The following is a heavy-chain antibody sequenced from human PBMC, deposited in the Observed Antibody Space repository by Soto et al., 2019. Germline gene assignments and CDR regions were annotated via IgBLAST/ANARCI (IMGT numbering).Heavy chain of an antibody. D-gene: IGHD5-12*01. CDR1: GYTFTSYC. J-gene: IGHJ5*02. Sequence: ASVEVSCKASGYTFTSYCISWVLQAPGQGLEWMGWISAYNGNTNYAQKLQGRVTMTTDTSTSTAYMELRSLRSDDTAVYYCARDHSTSWLSWFDPWGQGTLVTVS. CDR3: ARDHSTSWLSWFDP. V-gene: IGHV1-18*01. CDR2: ISAYNGNT.